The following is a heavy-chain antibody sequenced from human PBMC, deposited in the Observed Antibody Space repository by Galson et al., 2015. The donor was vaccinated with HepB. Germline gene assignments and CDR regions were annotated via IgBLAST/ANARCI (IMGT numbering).Heavy chain of an antibody. CDR2: INTNTGNP. J-gene: IGHJ6*02. V-gene: IGHV7-4-1*02. Sequence: SVKVSCKASGYTFTSYAMNWVRQAPGQGLEWMGWINTNTGNPTYAQGFTGRFAFSLDTSVSTAYLQISSLKAEDTAVYYCARPTAVTTWAGRRHYYYGMDVWGQGTTVTVSS. D-gene: IGHD4-17*01. CDR1: GYTFTSYA. CDR3: ARPTAVTTWAGRRHYYYGMDV.